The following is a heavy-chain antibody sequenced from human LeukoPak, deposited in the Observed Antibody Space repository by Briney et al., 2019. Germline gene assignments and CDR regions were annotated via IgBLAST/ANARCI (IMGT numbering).Heavy chain of an antibody. V-gene: IGHV1-8*03. Sequence: ASVKVSCKDSGDTFTGYDTNWVRQATGQGLEWMGWMNPNSGNTGYAQKFQGRVTITRNTSISTAYMELSSLRCEDTAVYYCARGKCEFDPWGQGTLVSVS. CDR2: MNPNSGNT. CDR1: GDTFTGYD. J-gene: IGHJ5*02. CDR3: ARGKCEFDP.